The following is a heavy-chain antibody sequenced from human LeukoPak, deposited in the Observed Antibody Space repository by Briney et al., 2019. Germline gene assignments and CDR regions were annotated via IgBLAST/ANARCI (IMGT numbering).Heavy chain of an antibody. CDR2: ISWNSGSI. CDR3: AKDSGFGATLDY. Sequence: GGSLRLSCAASGFTFDDYAMHWVRQAPGKGLEWVSGISWNSGSIGYADSVKGRFTISRDNAKNSLYLQMNSLRAEDTALYYCAKDSGFGATLDYWGQGTLVTVSS. J-gene: IGHJ4*02. D-gene: IGHD1-26*01. V-gene: IGHV3-9*01. CDR1: GFTFDDYA.